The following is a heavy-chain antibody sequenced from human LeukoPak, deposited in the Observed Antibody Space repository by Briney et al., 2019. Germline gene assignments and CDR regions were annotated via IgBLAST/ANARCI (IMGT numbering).Heavy chain of an antibody. Sequence: GGSLRLSCAASGFTFSSXXXXXXXQXXXXXXXXXXXISSSXSYIYYADXXXXXXXXSRXXAKNSLYLQMNSLRAEDTAVYYCARDQATAPNLEYFQHWGQGTLVTVSS. CDR3: ARDQATAPNLEYFQH. D-gene: IGHD5-24*01. CDR2: ISSSXSYI. J-gene: IGHJ1*01. CDR1: GFTFSSXX. V-gene: IGHV3-21*01.